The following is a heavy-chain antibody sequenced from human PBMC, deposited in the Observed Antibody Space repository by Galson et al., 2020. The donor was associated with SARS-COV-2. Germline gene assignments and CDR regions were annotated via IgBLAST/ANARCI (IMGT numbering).Heavy chain of an antibody. CDR2: ISGSGGST. CDR1: GFTFSSYA. J-gene: IGHJ6*02. CDR3: AMDRTWLRNYYYYYGMDV. V-gene: IGHV3-23*01. Sequence: GGSLRLSCAASGFTFSSYAMSWVRQAPGKGLEWVSAISGSGGSTYYADSVKGRFTISRDNSKNTLYLQMNSLRAEDTAVYYCAMDRTWLRNYYYYYGMDVWGQGTTVTVSS. D-gene: IGHD5-12*01.